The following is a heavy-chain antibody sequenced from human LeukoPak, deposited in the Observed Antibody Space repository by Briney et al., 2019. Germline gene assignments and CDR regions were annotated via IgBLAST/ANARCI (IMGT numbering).Heavy chain of an antibody. V-gene: IGHV1-24*01. CDR3: ATSARHSSSWYGWWFDP. J-gene: IGHJ5*02. CDR1: GSTLTELS. D-gene: IGHD6-13*01. CDR2: FDPEDGET. Sequence: ASVKVSCKVSGSTLTELSMHWVRQAPGKGLEWMGGFDPEDGETIYAQKFQGRVTMTEDTSTDTAYMELSSLRSEDTAVYYCATSARHSSSWYGWWFDPWGQGTLVTVSS.